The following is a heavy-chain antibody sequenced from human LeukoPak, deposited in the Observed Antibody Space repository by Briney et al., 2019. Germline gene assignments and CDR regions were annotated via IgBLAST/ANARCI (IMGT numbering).Heavy chain of an antibody. CDR1: GFSFSNYG. D-gene: IGHD5-18*01. CDR2: ISNTGGSA. J-gene: IGHJ3*02. V-gene: IGHV3-23*01. CDR3: AKTEYTYGYDGAFDI. Sequence: PGGSLRLSCAASGFSFSNYGMSWVRQAPGKGLEWVSPISNTGGSAYYADAVKGRFTLSRDNYNNGQYLQMNRLRAEDPGVYYCAKTEYTYGYDGAFDIWGQGTMVAVSS.